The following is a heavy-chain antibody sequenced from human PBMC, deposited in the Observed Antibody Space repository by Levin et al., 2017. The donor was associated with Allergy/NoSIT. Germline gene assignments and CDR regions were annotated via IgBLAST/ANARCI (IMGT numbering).Heavy chain of an antibody. CDR2: ISRNGDNT. CDR3: ARDPMHDSSGSYNCFDP. Sequence: GGSLRLSCAASGFAFSDSAMSWVRQAPGKGLEWVSAISRNGDNTYYTDSVKGRFTISRDNSKNTLYLHLNSLRAEDTAVYYCARDPMHDSSGSYNCFDPWGQGTLVTVSS. V-gene: IGHV3-23*01. CDR1: GFAFSDSA. J-gene: IGHJ5*02. D-gene: IGHD3-22*01.